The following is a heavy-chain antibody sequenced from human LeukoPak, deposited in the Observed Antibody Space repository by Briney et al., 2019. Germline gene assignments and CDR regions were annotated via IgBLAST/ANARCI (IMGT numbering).Heavy chain of an antibody. Sequence: SETLSLTCAVSGYSITAGYYWDWIRQSPGKGLEWLGSVHHSANTFPNPSLKSRLTISVDTSKNQFSLRLGSVTAADTAIYFCARRGINSVTKRAYDSWGQGTLVTVSP. CDR1: GYSITAGYY. CDR2: VHHSANT. D-gene: IGHD4-17*01. CDR3: ARRGINSVTKRAYDS. J-gene: IGHJ4*02. V-gene: IGHV4-38-2*01.